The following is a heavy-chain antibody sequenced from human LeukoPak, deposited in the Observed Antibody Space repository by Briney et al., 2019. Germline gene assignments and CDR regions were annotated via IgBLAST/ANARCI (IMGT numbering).Heavy chain of an antibody. CDR1: GGSISSSSYY. J-gene: IGHJ3*02. Sequence: PSETLSLTCTVSGGSISSSSYYWGWIRQPPGKGLEWIGSIYYSGSTYYNPSLKSRVTISVDTSKNQFSLKLSSVTAADTAVYYCARNLGSSSWSHAFDIWGQGTMVTVSS. V-gene: IGHV4-39*01. CDR2: IYYSGST. CDR3: ARNLGSSSWSHAFDI. D-gene: IGHD6-13*01.